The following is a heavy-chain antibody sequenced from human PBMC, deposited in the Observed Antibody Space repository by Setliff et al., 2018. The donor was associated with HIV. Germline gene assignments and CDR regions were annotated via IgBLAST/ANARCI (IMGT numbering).Heavy chain of an antibody. CDR2: IHSSGNT. J-gene: IGHJ4*02. D-gene: IGHD2-2*01. CDR3: ARVRLRVPPSIFDY. V-gene: IGHV4-34*01. Sequence: SETLSLTCAVYGGSLSDYYWSWIRQPPGKGLEWLGEIHSSGNTNYSPSLKGRVTISVDTPKNQFSLRLNSVTAADTAVYYCARVRLRVPPSIFDYWGQGALVTVSS. CDR1: GGSLSDYY.